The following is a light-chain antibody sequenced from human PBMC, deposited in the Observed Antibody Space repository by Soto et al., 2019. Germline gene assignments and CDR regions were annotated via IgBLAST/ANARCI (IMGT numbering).Light chain of an antibody. CDR2: EGS. V-gene: IGLV2-23*01. CDR1: SSDVGSYNL. Sequence: QSALTQPASVSGSPGQSITISCTGTSSDVGSYNLVSWYQQHPGKAPKLMIYEGSKRPSGVSNSFSGSKSGNTASLTISGLQAGDESDYYGCSYAGSSAWVFGTGTKLTVL. J-gene: IGLJ1*01. CDR3: CSYAGSSAWV.